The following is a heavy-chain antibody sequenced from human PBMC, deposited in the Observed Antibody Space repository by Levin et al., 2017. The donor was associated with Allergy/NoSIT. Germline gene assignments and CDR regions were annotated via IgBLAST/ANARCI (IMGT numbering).Heavy chain of an antibody. CDR1: EYTFTGYY. CDR3: ARDRWSSAWNRKGMFDY. CDR2: INPDSGGT. Sequence: PGGSLRLSCKASEYTFTGYYMHWVRQAPGQGLEWMGWINPDSGGTNYAQKFQGRVTMTRDTSISTAYMELSRLRSDDTAVYYCARDRWSSAWNRKGMFDYWGQGTLVTVSS. D-gene: IGHD6-19*01. V-gene: IGHV1-2*02. J-gene: IGHJ4*02.